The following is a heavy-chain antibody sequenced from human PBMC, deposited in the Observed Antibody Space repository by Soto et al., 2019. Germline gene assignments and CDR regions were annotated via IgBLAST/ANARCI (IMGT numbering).Heavy chain of an antibody. CDR1: GFTFSSYA. J-gene: IGHJ1*01. Sequence: PGGSLRLSCAASGFTFSSYAMSWVRQAPGKGLEWVSAISGSGGSTYYADSVKGRFTVSRDNSKNTLYLQMNSLRAEDAAVYYCAKDRSPGATTWNVYWGQGTLVTVSS. CDR3: AKDRSPGATTWNVY. V-gene: IGHV3-23*01. CDR2: ISGSGGST. D-gene: IGHD1-1*01.